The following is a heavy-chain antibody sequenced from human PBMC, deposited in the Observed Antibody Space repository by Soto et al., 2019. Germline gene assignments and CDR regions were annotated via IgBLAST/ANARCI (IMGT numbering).Heavy chain of an antibody. CDR3: ARGHNWNYERLDP. CDR1: GGSFSGYY. Sequence: SETLSLTCAVYGGSFSGYYWSWIRQPPGKGLEWIGEINHSGSTNYNPSLKSRVTISVDTSKNQFSLKLSSVTAADTAVYYCARGHNWNYERLDPWGQGTLVTVSS. V-gene: IGHV4-34*01. D-gene: IGHD1-7*01. J-gene: IGHJ5*02. CDR2: INHSGST.